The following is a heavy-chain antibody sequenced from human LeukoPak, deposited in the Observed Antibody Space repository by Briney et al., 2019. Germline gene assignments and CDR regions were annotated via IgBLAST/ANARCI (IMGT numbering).Heavy chain of an antibody. J-gene: IGHJ3*02. D-gene: IGHD3-3*02. V-gene: IGHV4-39*07. CDR3: ARAQSLAMLGSDDAFDI. Sequence: GSLRLSCAASGFTFSSYWMSWVRQPPGKGLEWIGSIYYSGSTYYNPSLKSRVTISGDTSKNQFSLKVNSVTAADTAVYFCARAQSLAMLGSDDAFDIWGQGTMVTVSS. CDR2: IYYSGST. CDR1: GFTFSSYW.